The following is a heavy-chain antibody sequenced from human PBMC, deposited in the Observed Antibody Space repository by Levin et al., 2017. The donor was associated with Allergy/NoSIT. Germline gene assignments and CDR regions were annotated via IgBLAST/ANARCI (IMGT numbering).Heavy chain of an antibody. CDR3: AREGSGSAFDI. CDR1: GFTFSSQA. J-gene: IGHJ3*02. V-gene: IGHV3-30-3*01. D-gene: IGHD3-10*01. CDR2: ISNDGSSK. Sequence: GGSLRLSCAASGFTFSSQAVHWVCQAPGKGPERVAVISNDGSSKYYADSVKGRFTISRDISKNTLYLQMNRLRPDDTALYYCAREGSGSAFDIWGQGTMVTVSS.